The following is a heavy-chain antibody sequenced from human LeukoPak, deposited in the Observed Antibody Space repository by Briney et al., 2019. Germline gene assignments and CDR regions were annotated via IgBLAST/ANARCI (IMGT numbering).Heavy chain of an antibody. CDR3: ARDLSYYYDSSGPINYDYYMDV. CDR2: IYTSGST. Sequence: SETLSLTCTVSGGSIISGSYYWSWIRQPAGKGLEWIGRIYTSGSTNYNPSLKSRVTISVDTSKNQFSLKLSSVTAADTAVYYCARDLSYYYDSSGPINYDYYMDVWGKGTTVTVSS. D-gene: IGHD3-22*01. V-gene: IGHV4-61*02. CDR1: GGSIISGSYY. J-gene: IGHJ6*03.